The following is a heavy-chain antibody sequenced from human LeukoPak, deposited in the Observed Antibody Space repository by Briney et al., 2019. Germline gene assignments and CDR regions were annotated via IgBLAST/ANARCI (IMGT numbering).Heavy chain of an antibody. V-gene: IGHV1-18*01. Sequence: GASVKVSCKASGYTFTSYGISWVRQAPGQGLEWMGWISAYNGNTNYAQKLQGRVTMTTDTSTSTAYMELRSLRSDDTAVYYCATAPRGYSYELAGTFDYWGQGTLVTVSS. D-gene: IGHD5-18*01. J-gene: IGHJ4*02. CDR2: ISAYNGNT. CDR1: GYTFTSYG. CDR3: ATAPRGYSYELAGTFDY.